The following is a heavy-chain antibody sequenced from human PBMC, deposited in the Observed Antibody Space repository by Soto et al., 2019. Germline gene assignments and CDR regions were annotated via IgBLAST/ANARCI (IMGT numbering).Heavy chain of an antibody. V-gene: IGHV1-18*04. J-gene: IGHJ5*02. CDR2: ISAYNGNT. CDR3: ARDRRGGGATYYYDCSGSPRHWFDP. D-gene: IGHD3-22*01. CDR1: GYTFTSYG. Sequence: GASVKVSCKASGYTFTSYGISWVRQAPGQGLEWMGWISAYNGNTNYAQKLQGRVTMTTDTSTSTAYMELRSLRSDDTAVYYCARDRRGGGATYYYDCSGSPRHWFDPWGQGTLVTVSS.